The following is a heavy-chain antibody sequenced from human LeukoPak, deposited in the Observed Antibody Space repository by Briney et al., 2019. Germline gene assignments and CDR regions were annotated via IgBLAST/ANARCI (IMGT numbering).Heavy chain of an antibody. V-gene: IGHV4-59*01. Sequence: SETLSLTCTVSGASLGSYYCSWIRQSPRKGLEWVGLISYSGSTKHNSSPESRVTISTATSKTQRSLKLSSVTAAEAAVYYCVRGARWLPDYWGQGTLVTVSS. CDR1: GASLGSYY. J-gene: IGHJ4*02. D-gene: IGHD5-24*01. CDR3: VRGARWLPDY. CDR2: ISYSGST.